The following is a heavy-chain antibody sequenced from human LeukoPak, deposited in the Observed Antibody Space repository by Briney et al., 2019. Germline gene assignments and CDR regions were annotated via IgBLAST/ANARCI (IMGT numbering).Heavy chain of an antibody. CDR3: ARDLGYCSTASCYAWFDP. J-gene: IGHJ5*02. V-gene: IGHV4-59*01. Sequence: SETLSLTCTVSGGSISSYYWSWIRQPPGKGLESIRYIYYSGNSNYNPSLNSRVTISVDTSKNQFSLRLSSVTAADTAIYYCARDLGYCSTASCYAWFDPWGQGTLVTVSS. CDR2: IYYSGNS. CDR1: GGSISSYY. D-gene: IGHD2-2*01.